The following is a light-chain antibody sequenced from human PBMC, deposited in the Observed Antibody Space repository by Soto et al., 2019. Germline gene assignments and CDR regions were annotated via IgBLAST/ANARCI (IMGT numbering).Light chain of an antibody. CDR3: QQYNKWPPWT. CDR2: GAS. CDR1: QSVSSN. V-gene: IGKV3-15*01. Sequence: EIVMTQSPATLSVSPGERATLSCRASQSVSSNLAWYQQKPGQAPRLLIYGASTRATGIPARFSGSGSGTAFTLTIISLQSEDFAVYYCQQYNKWPPWTFGQGTKVEIK. J-gene: IGKJ1*01.